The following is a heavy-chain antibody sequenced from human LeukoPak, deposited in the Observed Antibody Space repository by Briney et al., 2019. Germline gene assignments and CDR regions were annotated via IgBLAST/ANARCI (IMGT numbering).Heavy chain of an antibody. Sequence: SETLSLTCAVYGGSFSGYYWSWIRQPPGKGLKWIGEINHSGSTNYNPSLKSRVTISVDTSKNQFSLKLSSVTAADTAVYYCARGPLYDSTYYYYGMDVWGQGTTVTVSS. J-gene: IGHJ6*02. V-gene: IGHV4-34*01. CDR2: INHSGST. CDR1: GGSFSGYY. CDR3: ARGPLYDSTYYYYGMDV. D-gene: IGHD3-16*01.